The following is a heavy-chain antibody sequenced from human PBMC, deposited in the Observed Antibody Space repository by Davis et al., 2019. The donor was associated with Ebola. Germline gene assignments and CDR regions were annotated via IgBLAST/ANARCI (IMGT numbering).Heavy chain of an antibody. J-gene: IGHJ3*02. Sequence: GESLKISCAASGFTFSSYAMSWVRQAPGKGLEWVSAISGSGGSTYYADSVKGRFTISRDNSKNTLYLQMNSLRAEDTAVYYCAKITRTRDAFDIWGQGTMVTVSS. CDR3: AKITRTRDAFDI. V-gene: IGHV3-23*01. D-gene: IGHD1-14*01. CDR2: ISGSGGST. CDR1: GFTFSSYA.